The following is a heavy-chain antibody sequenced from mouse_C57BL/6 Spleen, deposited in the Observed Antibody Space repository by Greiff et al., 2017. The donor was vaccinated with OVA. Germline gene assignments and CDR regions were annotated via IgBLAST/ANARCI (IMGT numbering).Heavy chain of an antibody. J-gene: IGHJ2*01. CDR1: GFTFSSYG. V-gene: IGHV5-6*01. Sequence: EVKLVESGGDLVKPGGSLKLSCAASGFTFSSYGMSWVRQTPDKRLEWVATISSGGSYTYYPDSVKGRFTISRDNAKNTLYLQMSSLKSEDTAMYYCARPIDGGFDYWGQGTTLTVSS. CDR3: ARPIDGGFDY. CDR2: ISSGGSYT.